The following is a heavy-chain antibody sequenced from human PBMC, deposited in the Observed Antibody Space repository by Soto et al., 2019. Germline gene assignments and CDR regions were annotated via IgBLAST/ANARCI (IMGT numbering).Heavy chain of an antibody. J-gene: IGHJ5*02. V-gene: IGHV1-46*01. CDR2: IHPSGDT. Sequence: CVRLDHGQGLEWMGMIHPSGDTGYAQKLRGRVTMTIDPSTTTAYMELRNLTSEDTAVYFSVRGYCSRTSCYLFDPWGQGTLVTVSS. CDR3: VRGYCSRTSCYLFDP. D-gene: IGHD2-2*01.